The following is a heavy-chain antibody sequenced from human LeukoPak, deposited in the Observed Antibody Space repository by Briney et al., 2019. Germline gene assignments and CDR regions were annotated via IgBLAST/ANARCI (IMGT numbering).Heavy chain of an antibody. CDR2: IYHSGST. Sequence: PSETLSLTCAVSGGSISSSNWWTWVRQPPGKGLEWIGEIYHSGSTYHNPSLKSRVTISVDTSKNQFSLKLSSVTAADTAVYYCARDLPIGSGDYWGQGTLVTVSS. V-gene: IGHV4-4*02. CDR3: ARDLPIGSGDY. CDR1: GGSISSSNW. D-gene: IGHD3-10*01. J-gene: IGHJ4*02.